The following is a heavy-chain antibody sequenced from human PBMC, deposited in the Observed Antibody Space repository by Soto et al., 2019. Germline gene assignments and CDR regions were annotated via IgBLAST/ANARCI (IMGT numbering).Heavy chain of an antibody. CDR2: INPNSGGT. CDR1: GYTFSGYY. CDR3: ARSLTEGYCTITGCYTRPLYGMDV. V-gene: IGHV1-2*02. J-gene: IGHJ6*02. Sequence: AAVKVSCKASGYTFSGYYIHWLRQAPGQGLEWMGWINPNSGGTNYAQKFQGRVTVTRDTPTSTAYMELSRLTSDDTAVYYCARSLTEGYCTITGCYTRPLYGMDVWGQGTTVTVSS. D-gene: IGHD2-2*02.